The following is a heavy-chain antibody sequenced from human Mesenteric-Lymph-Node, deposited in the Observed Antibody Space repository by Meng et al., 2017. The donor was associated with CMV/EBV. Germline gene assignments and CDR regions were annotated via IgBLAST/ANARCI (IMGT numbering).Heavy chain of an antibody. J-gene: IGHJ4*02. CDR1: GLTFTSYG. Sequence: GGSLRLSCAASGLTFTSYGMHWVRQAAAKGLEWVAFIRHDGSKKYYADSVRGRFTISRDNSRNTLYLQMSGLGGEDTAVYYCSQTRTGGIVAEGGLNYFDDWGQGTLVTVSS. CDR3: SQTRTGGIVAEGGLNYFDD. CDR2: IRHDGSKK. V-gene: IGHV3-30*02. D-gene: IGHD6-13*01.